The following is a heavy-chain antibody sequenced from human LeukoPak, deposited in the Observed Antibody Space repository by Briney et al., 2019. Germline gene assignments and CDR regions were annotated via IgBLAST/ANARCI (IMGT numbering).Heavy chain of an antibody. CDR3: ARFAAGGSYYYYMDV. CDR1: GFTFSSYW. J-gene: IGHJ6*03. V-gene: IGHV3-7*01. CDR2: VNQGGSEK. D-gene: IGHD6-25*01. Sequence: GGSLRLSCAASGFTFSSYWMSWVRQAPGKGLEWVASVNQGGSEKYYVDSVKGRFTISRDNAKNSLYLQMHSLRADDTAVYYCARFAAGGSYYYYMDVWGKGTTVTVSS.